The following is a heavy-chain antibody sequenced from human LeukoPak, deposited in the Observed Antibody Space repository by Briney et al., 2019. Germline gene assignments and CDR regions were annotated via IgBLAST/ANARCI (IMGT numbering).Heavy chain of an antibody. CDR3: ARPRDSGWSKTWDY. CDR1: GFTFSTYW. D-gene: IGHD6-13*01. V-gene: IGHV3-7*03. Sequence: GGSLRLSCEGSGFTFSTYWMTWVRQAPGKGLEWVANIKQDGSEKYYVDSVKGRFTISRDNAQNSLYLQMNRLRAEDTAVYYCARPRDSGWSKTWDYWGQGTLVTVSS. CDR2: IKQDGSEK. J-gene: IGHJ4*02.